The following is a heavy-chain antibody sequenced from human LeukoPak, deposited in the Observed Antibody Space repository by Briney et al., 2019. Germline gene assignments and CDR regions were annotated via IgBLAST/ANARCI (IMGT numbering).Heavy chain of an antibody. J-gene: IGHJ4*02. CDR1: GYTFTSYG. V-gene: IGHV1-18*01. Sequence: ASVKVSCKASGYTFTSYGISWVRQAPGQGLEWMGWISAYNGNTNYAQKLQGRVTMTTDTSTSTAYMELRSLRSDDTAVYYCVRTLYGGNSAVFNYWGQGTLVTVSS. D-gene: IGHD4-23*01. CDR3: VRTLYGGNSAVFNY. CDR2: ISAYNGNT.